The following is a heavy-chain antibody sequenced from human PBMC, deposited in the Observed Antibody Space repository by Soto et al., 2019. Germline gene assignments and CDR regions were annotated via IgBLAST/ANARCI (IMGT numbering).Heavy chain of an antibody. CDR3: EVDTAMGKGVSIGY. D-gene: IGHD5-18*01. Sequence: QVQLVQSGAEVKKPGSSVKVSCKASGGTFSSYAISWVRQAPGQGLEWMGGIIPIFGTANYAQKFQGRVKITAEQATSTAYMELSSLSSEDTAVYYCEVDTAMGKGVSIGYWGQGPLVTVSS. V-gene: IGHV1-69*12. CDR2: IIPIFGTA. J-gene: IGHJ4*02. CDR1: GGTFSSYA.